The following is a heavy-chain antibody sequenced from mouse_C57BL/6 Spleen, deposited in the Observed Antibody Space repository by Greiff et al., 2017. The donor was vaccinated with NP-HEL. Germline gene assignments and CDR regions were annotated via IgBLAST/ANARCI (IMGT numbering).Heavy chain of an antibody. V-gene: IGHV1-80*01. CDR2: IYPGDGDT. CDR1: GYAFSSYW. CDR3: ARLRAYYDYDFAMDY. D-gene: IGHD2-4*01. J-gene: IGHJ4*01. Sequence: VQLQESGAELVKPGASVKISCKASGYAFSSYWLNWVKQRPGKGLEWIGQIYPGDGDTNNNGKFKGKATLTADKSSSTAYMQLSSLTSEDSAVYFCARLRAYYDYDFAMDYWGQGTSVTVSS.